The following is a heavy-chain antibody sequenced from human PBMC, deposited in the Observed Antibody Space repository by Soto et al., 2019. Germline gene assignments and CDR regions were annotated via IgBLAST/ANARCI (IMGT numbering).Heavy chain of an antibody. Sequence: VASVKVSCKASGYTFTSYGISWVRQAPGQGLEWVGWINSYSGDTNYAQKLQGRVTMTTDTSTSTAYMELRSLKSDDTAVYYCARAPSYLDYWGKGTLVTVST. J-gene: IGHJ4*02. CDR2: INSYSGDT. V-gene: IGHV1-18*01. CDR3: ARAPSYLDY. CDR1: GYTFTSYG.